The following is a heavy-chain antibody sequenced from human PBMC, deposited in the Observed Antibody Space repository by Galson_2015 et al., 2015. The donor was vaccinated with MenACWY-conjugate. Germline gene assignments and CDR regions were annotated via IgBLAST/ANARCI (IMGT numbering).Heavy chain of an antibody. D-gene: IGHD6-19*01. CDR2: TYYRSKWYK. J-gene: IGHJ4*02. CDR1: GDSVSSHSAA. V-gene: IGHV6-1*01. Sequence: CAISGDSVSSHSAAWNWIRQSPSRGLEWLGRTYYRSKWYKYYAASVKSRMTINVDTSKNQFSLQLNSVTPEDTAMYYCASQGIAVAGVIDCWGQGILVTVSS. CDR3: ASQGIAVAGVIDC.